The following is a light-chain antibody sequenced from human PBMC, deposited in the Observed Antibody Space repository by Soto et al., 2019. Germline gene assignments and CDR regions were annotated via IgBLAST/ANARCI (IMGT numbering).Light chain of an antibody. Sequence: EIVLTQSPGTLSLSPGERATLSCRASQSVSNNYLAWYQQKPGQAPRLLIYRAFTRATGIPARFSGSGFGTDFTLTISSLQSEDFAVYYCQQYNNWPLTFGGGTKV. V-gene: IGKV3-15*01. J-gene: IGKJ4*01. CDR3: QQYNNWPLT. CDR1: QSVSNN. CDR2: RAF.